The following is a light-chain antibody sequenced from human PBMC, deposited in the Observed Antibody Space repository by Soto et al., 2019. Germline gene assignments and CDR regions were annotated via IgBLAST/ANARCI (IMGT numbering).Light chain of an antibody. V-gene: IGLV2-11*01. CDR2: DVS. CDR3: CSYAGNYYV. J-gene: IGLJ1*01. CDR1: SSDVGGYNY. Sequence: QSALTQPRSVSGSPGQSVTISCTGTSSDVGGYNYVSWYQQHPGKAPKLMISDVSKRPSGVPDRFSGSKSGNTASLTISGLQAEDEADYYCCSYAGNYYVFGTGNKVTVL.